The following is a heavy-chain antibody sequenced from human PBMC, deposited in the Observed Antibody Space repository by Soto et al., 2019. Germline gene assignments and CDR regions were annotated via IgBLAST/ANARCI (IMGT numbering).Heavy chain of an antibody. Sequence: ASVKVSCKASGYTFTGYYMHWVRQAPGQGLEWMGWINPNSGGTNYAQKFQGWVTMTGDTSISTAYMELSRLRSDDTAVYYCARDGYSSSSPGYYYMDVWGKGTTVTVSS. CDR2: INPNSGGT. V-gene: IGHV1-2*04. J-gene: IGHJ6*03. CDR3: ARDGYSSSSPGYYYMDV. D-gene: IGHD6-6*01. CDR1: GYTFTGYY.